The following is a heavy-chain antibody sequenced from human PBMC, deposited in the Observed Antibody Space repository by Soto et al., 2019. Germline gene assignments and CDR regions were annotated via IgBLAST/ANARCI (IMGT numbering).Heavy chain of an antibody. V-gene: IGHV4-39*01. CDR3: ARLRITFGGVIVTEFDY. D-gene: IGHD3-16*02. Sequence: SETLSLTRPVSGGSITRRRYYLGWIRQPPGKGLEWIGSIYYSGSTYYNPSLKSRVTISVDTSKNQFSLKLSSVTAADTAVYYCARLRITFGGVIVTEFDYWGQGTLVTVSS. CDR1: GGSITRRRYY. CDR2: IYYSGST. J-gene: IGHJ4*02.